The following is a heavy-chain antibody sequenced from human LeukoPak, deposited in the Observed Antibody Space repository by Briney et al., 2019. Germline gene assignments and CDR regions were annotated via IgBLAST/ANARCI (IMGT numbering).Heavy chain of an antibody. CDR2: ISSSGDII. CDR1: GFTFRNHG. D-gene: IGHD6-13*01. J-gene: IGHJ6*02. V-gene: IGHV3-48*04. CDR3: ARGGTAAGYYFGMDV. Sequence: GGSLRLSCAASGFTFRNHGMHWVRQAPGKGLEWVSYISSSGDIIFYADSVKGRFTISRDNAENSLYLQMNSLRAEDTAIYYCARGGTAAGYYFGMDVWGQGTTVTVSS.